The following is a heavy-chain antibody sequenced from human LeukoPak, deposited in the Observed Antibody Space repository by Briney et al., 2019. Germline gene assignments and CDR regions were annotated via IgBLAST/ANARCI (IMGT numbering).Heavy chain of an antibody. Sequence: PGGSLRLSCAASGFTFSSYWMNWVRQAPGKGLEWVTNIKEDGSEKYYVDSVKGRFTISRDNAKNTLYLQMNSLRAEDTAVYYCARAAESLFPLDSWGQGTLVTVSS. CDR1: GFTFSSYW. D-gene: IGHD3-10*01. V-gene: IGHV3-7*02. CDR2: IKEDGSEK. J-gene: IGHJ4*02. CDR3: ARAAESLFPLDS.